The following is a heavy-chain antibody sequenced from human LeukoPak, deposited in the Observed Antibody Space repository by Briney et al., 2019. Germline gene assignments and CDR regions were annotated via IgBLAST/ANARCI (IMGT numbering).Heavy chain of an antibody. Sequence: GGSLRLSCAASGFSFDDYGMHWVRQAPGKGLEWVSGISWNSGRIGYADSVKGRFTISRDNAKNSLYLQMNTLRAEDTAVYYCARGISLWNGDSSGQGTLVSVSS. CDR3: ARGISLWNGDS. CDR2: ISWNSGRI. CDR1: GFSFDDYG. D-gene: IGHD1-1*01. V-gene: IGHV3-9*01. J-gene: IGHJ4*02.